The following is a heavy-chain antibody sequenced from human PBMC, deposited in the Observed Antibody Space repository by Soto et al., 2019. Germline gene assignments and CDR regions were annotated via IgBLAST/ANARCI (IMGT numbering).Heavy chain of an antibody. J-gene: IGHJ6*02. Sequence: QVQLVQSGAEVKKPGSSVKVSCKASGGTFSSYAISWVRQAPGQGLEWMGGINPIFGTANYAQKFQGRVTISADESTSTAYMELSSLRSEDTAVYYCAEVVVTAWGHYYGMDVWGQGTTVTVSS. CDR3: AEVVVTAWGHYYGMDV. CDR1: GGTFSSYA. V-gene: IGHV1-69*01. D-gene: IGHD2-21*02. CDR2: INPIFGTA.